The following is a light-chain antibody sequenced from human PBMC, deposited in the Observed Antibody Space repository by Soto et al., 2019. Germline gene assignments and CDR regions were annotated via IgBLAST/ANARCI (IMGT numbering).Light chain of an antibody. CDR2: GAS. V-gene: IGKV3-15*01. CDR3: QQYNNWPPYT. Sequence: EIVMTQSPATLSVSPGERATLSCRASQSVSSNLAWYQQKPGQAPRLLIYGASTRATGIPARFSGSGSGTEFPLTISSLQSEDFAVDYWQQYNNWPPYTFGQGTKREIK. CDR1: QSVSSN. J-gene: IGKJ2*01.